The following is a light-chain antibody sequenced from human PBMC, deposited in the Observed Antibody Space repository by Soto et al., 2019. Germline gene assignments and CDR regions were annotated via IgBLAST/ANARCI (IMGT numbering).Light chain of an antibody. Sequence: EIVLTQSPGTLSLSPGERATLSCRTSQSVSRSYLAWYQQKPGQAPRLLIYDASNRATGIPARFSGSGSGTDFTLTISSLEPEDFAVYYCQQRSNWPATFGQGTKVDI. J-gene: IGKJ1*01. CDR2: DAS. CDR1: QSVSRSY. V-gene: IGKV3-11*01. CDR3: QQRSNWPAT.